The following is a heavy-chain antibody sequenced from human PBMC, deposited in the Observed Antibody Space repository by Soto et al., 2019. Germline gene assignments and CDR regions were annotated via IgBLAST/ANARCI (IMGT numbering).Heavy chain of an antibody. CDR2: IYPGDSDT. J-gene: IGHJ6*02. CDR1: GYSFANYW. V-gene: IGHV5-51*01. Sequence: GESLKISCHGSGYSFANYWIPWVRQMPGKGLEWVGVIYPGDSDTRYSPSFRGQVTISADKSISHVYLQWSSLKASDTAMYYCARNRLRQYYYGMDVWGQGTTVSVSS. D-gene: IGHD3-10*01. CDR3: ARNRLRQYYYGMDV.